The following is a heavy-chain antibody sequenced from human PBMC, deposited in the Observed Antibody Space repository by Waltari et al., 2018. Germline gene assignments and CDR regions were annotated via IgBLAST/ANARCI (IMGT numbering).Heavy chain of an antibody. D-gene: IGHD6-13*01. V-gene: IGHV4-61*09. CDR2: IYTSGST. CDR3: ARGAIAAAGTDIDY. CDR1: SGSISSGSYY. J-gene: IGHJ4*02. Sequence: QVQLQESGPGLVKPSQTLSLTCTVSSGSISSGSYYWSWIRQPAGKGLEWIGYIYTSGSTNYNPSLKSRVTISVDTSKNQFSLKLSSVTAADTAVYYCARGAIAAAGTDIDYWGQGTLVTVSS.